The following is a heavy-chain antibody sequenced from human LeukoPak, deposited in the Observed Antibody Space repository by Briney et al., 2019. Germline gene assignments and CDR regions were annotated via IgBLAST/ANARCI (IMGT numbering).Heavy chain of an antibody. J-gene: IGHJ4*02. CDR3: ARMGRYYYDSSGYKRFDY. V-gene: IGHV4-34*01. CDR1: GGSFSGYY. D-gene: IGHD3-22*01. CDR2: INHSGST. Sequence: KPSETLSLTCAVYGGSFSGYYWSWIRQPPGKGLEWIGEINHSGSTNYNPSLKSRVTISVDTSKNQFSLKLSSVTAADTAVYYCARMGRYYYDSSGYKRFDYWGQGTLVTVSS.